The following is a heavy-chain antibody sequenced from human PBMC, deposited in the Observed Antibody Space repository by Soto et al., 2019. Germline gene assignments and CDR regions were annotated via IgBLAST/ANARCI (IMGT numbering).Heavy chain of an antibody. Sequence: PSETLSLTCTVSGGSISSSNYYWGCIRQTPGKGLEWIGSIYYSGNTYYNPSLKSRVTISVDTSKNQFSLKLSSVTAADTAVYYCARVVEAVADDWFDPWGQGTLVTVSS. D-gene: IGHD6-19*01. CDR3: ARVVEAVADDWFDP. V-gene: IGHV4-39*01. J-gene: IGHJ5*02. CDR2: IYYSGNT. CDR1: GGSISSSNYY.